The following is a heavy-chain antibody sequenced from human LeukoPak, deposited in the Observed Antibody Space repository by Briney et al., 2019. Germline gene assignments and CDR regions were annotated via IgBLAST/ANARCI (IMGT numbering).Heavy chain of an antibody. D-gene: IGHD2-21*02. J-gene: IGHJ6*03. Sequence: SGGSLRLSCAASGLRFTNEYMTWVRQAPGKGLEWVANINQDGSEKYYVDSVRGRFTISRDNDKSLVYLQMSSLRVEDTAVYYCARDSVVTAIRYYYYMDVWGKGTTVTVSS. CDR3: ARDSVVTAIRYYYYMDV. CDR2: INQDGSEK. CDR1: GLRFTNEY. V-gene: IGHV3-7*01.